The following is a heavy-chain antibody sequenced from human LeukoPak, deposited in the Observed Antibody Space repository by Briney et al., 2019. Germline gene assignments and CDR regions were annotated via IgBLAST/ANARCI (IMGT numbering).Heavy chain of an antibody. V-gene: IGHV3-7*05. CDR2: IRQDGSEK. J-gene: IGHJ4*02. CDR3: ARDRRFGELGVYYFDY. Sequence: PGGPLRLSCAASGFTFSSYWMSWVRQAPGKGLEWVANIRQDGSEKYYVDSVKGRFTISRDNAKNSLYLQMNSLRAEDTAVYYCARDRRFGELGVYYFDYWGQGTLVTVSS. D-gene: IGHD3-10*01. CDR1: GFTFSSYW.